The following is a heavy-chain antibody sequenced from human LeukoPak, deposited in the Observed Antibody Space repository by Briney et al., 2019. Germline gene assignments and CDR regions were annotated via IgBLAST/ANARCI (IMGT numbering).Heavy chain of an antibody. J-gene: IGHJ4*02. CDR2: ISYDGSNK. CDR3: ARDAYNLFHFDY. CDR1: GFTFSSYA. V-gene: IGHV3-30-3*01. D-gene: IGHD5-24*01. Sequence: GRSLRLSCAASGFTFSSYAMHWVRQAPGKGLEWVAVISYDGSNKYYADSLKGRFTISRDNAKNSLFLQMNSLRAEDTAVYYCARDAYNLFHFDYWGQGTLVTVSS.